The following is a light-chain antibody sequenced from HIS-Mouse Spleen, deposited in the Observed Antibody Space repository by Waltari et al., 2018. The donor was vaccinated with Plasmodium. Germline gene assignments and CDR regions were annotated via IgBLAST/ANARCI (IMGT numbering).Light chain of an antibody. Sequence: SYELTQPSSVSVSPGQTARITCSGDALAQKYARWFQQKPGQAPGLVIYKDSERHSGIPGRFPCSSSGTTITLTRSRVEGGDVADYYMYSAADNNWVCGGGTKLTVL. CDR1: ALAQKY. V-gene: IGLV3-27*01. CDR2: KDS. J-gene: IGLJ3*02. CDR3: YSAADNNWV.